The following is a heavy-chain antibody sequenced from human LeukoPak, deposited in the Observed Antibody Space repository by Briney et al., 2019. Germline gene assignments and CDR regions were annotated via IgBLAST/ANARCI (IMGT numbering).Heavy chain of an antibody. CDR2: ISSSSSYI. D-gene: IGHD5-24*01. CDR1: GFTFSSYS. Sequence: GGSLRLSCAASGFTFSSYSMNWVRQAPGKGLEWVSSISSSSSYIYYADSVKGRFTISRDNAKNSLYLQMNSLRAEDTAVYYCARQPDRRDGYTSGDYWGQGTLVTVSS. J-gene: IGHJ4*02. V-gene: IGHV3-21*01. CDR3: ARQPDRRDGYTSGDY.